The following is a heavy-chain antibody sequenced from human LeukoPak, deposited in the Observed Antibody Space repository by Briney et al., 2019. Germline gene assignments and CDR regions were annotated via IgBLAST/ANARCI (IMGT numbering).Heavy chain of an antibody. V-gene: IGHV4-59*08. Sequence: SETLSLTCTVSGGSLSDHYWSWIRQPPGKGLQWIGYINYSGRTNYNPSLTSRVTVSVDTSKNQFSLTLNSVTAADTALYYCARHGYDTGNFQAHFDYWGQGILVTVSS. CDR3: ARHGYDTGNFQAHFDY. D-gene: IGHD3-9*01. J-gene: IGHJ4*02. CDR1: GGSLSDHY. CDR2: INYSGRT.